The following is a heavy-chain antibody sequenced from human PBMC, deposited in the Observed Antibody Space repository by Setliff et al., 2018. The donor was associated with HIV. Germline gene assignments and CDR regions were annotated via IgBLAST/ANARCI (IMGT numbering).Heavy chain of an antibody. Sequence: SETLSLTCTVSGGSMSSYYWVWVRQPPGKGLEWIGSVSHSGNTDYNISLKSRVTISIDNSNNHFSPKLRSVTAADTAVYYCVSQPESRWQIEYWGQGTLVTVSS. J-gene: IGHJ4*02. CDR2: VSHSGNT. CDR1: GGSMSSYY. CDR3: VSQPESRWQIEY. V-gene: IGHV4-59*08. D-gene: IGHD3-10*01.